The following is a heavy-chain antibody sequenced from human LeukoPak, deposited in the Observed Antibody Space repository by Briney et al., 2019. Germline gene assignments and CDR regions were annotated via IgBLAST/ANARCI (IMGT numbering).Heavy chain of an antibody. CDR2: ISGSGGST. V-gene: IGHV3-23*01. Sequence: GGSLRLSCAASGFTFSSYAMSWVRQAPGKGLEWVSAISGSGGSTYYADSVKGRFTISRDNSKNTLYLQMNSLRAEDTAVYYCARPRGVGATTAPTTFDYWGQGTLVTVSS. CDR1: GFTFSSYA. D-gene: IGHD1-26*01. J-gene: IGHJ4*02. CDR3: ARPRGVGATTAPTTFDY.